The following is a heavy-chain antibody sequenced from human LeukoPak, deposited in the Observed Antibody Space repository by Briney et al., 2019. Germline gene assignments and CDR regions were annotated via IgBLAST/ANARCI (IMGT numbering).Heavy chain of an antibody. CDR2: ISSSGSTI. CDR3: ARDLAAAAGY. J-gene: IGHJ4*02. CDR1: GFTFSSYE. V-gene: IGHV3-48*03. Sequence: GGSLRLSCAASGFTFSSYEMNWVRQAPGKGLEWVSYISSSGSTIYYAVSVKGRFTISRDNAKNSLYLQMNSLRAEDTAVYYCARDLAAAAGYWGQGTLVTVSS. D-gene: IGHD6-13*01.